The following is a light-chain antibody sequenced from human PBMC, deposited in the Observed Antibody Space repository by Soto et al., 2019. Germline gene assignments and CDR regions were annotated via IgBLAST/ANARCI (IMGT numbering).Light chain of an antibody. CDR2: AAS. V-gene: IGKV1-39*01. J-gene: IGKJ4*01. Sequence: DIQMTQSPSSLSASVGDRVTITCRASQSIRSYLNWYQQKPGKAPKLLIYAASSLQSGVPSRFSGSGSGTDFTLTISSLQPEDFATYYCQQSYITPPTFGGGTKVEIK. CDR3: QQSYITPPT. CDR1: QSIRSY.